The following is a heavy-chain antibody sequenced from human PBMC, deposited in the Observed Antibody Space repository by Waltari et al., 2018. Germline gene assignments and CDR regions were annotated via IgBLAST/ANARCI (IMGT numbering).Heavy chain of an antibody. CDR3: ARLLGSGYSGYEDLYYFDY. V-gene: IGHV4-34*01. J-gene: IGHJ4*02. CDR2: INHSGST. D-gene: IGHD5-12*01. CDR1: GGSFSGYY. Sequence: QVQLQQWGAGLLKPSETLSLTCAVYGGSFSGYYWSWIRQPPGKGLGWIGEINHSGSTHYNPSLKSRVTISVDTSKNQFSLKLSPVTAADTAVYYCARLLGSGYSGYEDLYYFDYWGQGTLVTVSS.